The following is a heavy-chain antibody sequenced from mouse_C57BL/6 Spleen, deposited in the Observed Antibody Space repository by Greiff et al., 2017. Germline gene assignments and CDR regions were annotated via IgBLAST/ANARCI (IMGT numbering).Heavy chain of an antibody. CDR1: GYTFTDYY. D-gene: IGHD1-1*02. V-gene: IGHV1-26*01. J-gene: IGHJ4*01. Sequence: EVQLQQSGPELVKPGASVKISCKASGYTFTDYYMNWVKQSHGKSLEWIGDINPNNGGTSYNQKFKGKATLTVDKSSSTAYMELRSLTSEDSAVYYCARPWWGYAMDYWGQGTSVTVSS. CDR2: INPNNGGT. CDR3: ARPWWGYAMDY.